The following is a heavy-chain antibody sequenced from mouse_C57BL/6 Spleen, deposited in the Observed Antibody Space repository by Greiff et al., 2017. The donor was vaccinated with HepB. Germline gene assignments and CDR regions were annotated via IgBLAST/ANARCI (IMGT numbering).Heavy chain of an antibody. V-gene: IGHV1-62-2*01. CDR2: FYPGSGSI. J-gene: IGHJ4*01. CDR1: GYTFTEYT. Sequence: QVHVKQSGAELVKPGASVKLSCKASGYTFTEYTIHWVKQRSGQGLEWIGWFYPGSGSIKYNEKFKDKATLTADKSSSTVYMELSRLTSEDSAVYFCARHEGRGPHYYAMDYWGQGTSVTVSS. D-gene: IGHD3-3*01. CDR3: ARHEGRGPHYYAMDY.